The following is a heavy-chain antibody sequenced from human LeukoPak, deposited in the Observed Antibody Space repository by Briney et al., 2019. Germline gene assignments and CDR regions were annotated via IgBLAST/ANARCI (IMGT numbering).Heavy chain of an antibody. CDR2: ISSSINTI. V-gene: IGHV3-48*04. Sequence: GGSLRLSCAASGFTFSSYNMNWVRQAPGKGLEWVSYISSSINTIYYADSVKGRFTISRDNAKDSLYLQMNSLRAEDTAVYYCVRDDARVGATTLGYWGQGTLVTVSS. CDR1: GFTFSSYN. D-gene: IGHD1-26*01. J-gene: IGHJ4*02. CDR3: VRDDARVGATTLGY.